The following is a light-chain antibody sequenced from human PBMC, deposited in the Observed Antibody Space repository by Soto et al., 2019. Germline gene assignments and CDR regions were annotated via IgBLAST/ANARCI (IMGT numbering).Light chain of an antibody. CDR2: DAS. CDR3: QQYNNWPQT. CDR1: QSISSW. J-gene: IGKJ1*01. V-gene: IGKV1-5*01. Sequence: DIQMTQSPSTLSASEGDRVTTNCRASQSISSWLAWYQQKPGKAPKLLIYDASSLESGVPSRFSGSGSGTEFTLTISSLQSEDFAVYYCQQYNNWPQTFGQGTKGDI.